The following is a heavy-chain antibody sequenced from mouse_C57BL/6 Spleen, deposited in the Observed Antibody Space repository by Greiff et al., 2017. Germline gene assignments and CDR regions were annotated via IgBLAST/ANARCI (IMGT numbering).Heavy chain of an antibody. CDR2: IDPEDGET. J-gene: IGHJ3*01. V-gene: IGHV14-2*01. Sequence: VQLQQSGAELVKPGASVKLSCTASGFNIKDYYMHWVKQRTEQGLAWIGRIDPEDGETKYAPKFQGKATITADTSSNTDYLQLRSLTSEDAAVYYCARDSDWFAYWGQGTMVTVSA. CDR1: GFNIKDYY. D-gene: IGHD3-1*01. CDR3: ARDSDWFAY.